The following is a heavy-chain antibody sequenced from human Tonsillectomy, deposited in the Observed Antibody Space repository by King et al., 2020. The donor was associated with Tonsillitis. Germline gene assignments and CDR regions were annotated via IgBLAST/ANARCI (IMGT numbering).Heavy chain of an antibody. D-gene: IGHD5-24*01. J-gene: IGHJ1*01. V-gene: IGHV4-4*02. CDR3: ACNVGYTQGF. Sequence: VQLQESGPGLVKPSGTLSLTCGISGGPFCTTNWWSWVSQPPGGGLGWIGEIYGAGTTHCNDSPSLQSRATISIDKSKTLLSLMLRSVTAADTAIYYCACNVGYTQGFWGQGALVTVTA. CDR2: IYGAGTTHC. CDR1: GGPFCTTNW.